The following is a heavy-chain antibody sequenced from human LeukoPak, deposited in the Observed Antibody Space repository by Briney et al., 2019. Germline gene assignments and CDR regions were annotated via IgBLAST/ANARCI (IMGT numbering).Heavy chain of an antibody. Sequence: GGSLRLSCAASGFTFSNAWMSWVRQAPGKGLEWVGRIKSKTDGGTTDYAAPVKGRFTISRDDSKNTLYLQMNSLKTEDTAVYYCTTDPFVVVPAAKPAVVDDYWGQGTLVTVSS. V-gene: IGHV3-15*01. CDR2: IKSKTDGGTT. D-gene: IGHD2-2*01. CDR1: GFTFSNAW. J-gene: IGHJ4*02. CDR3: TTDPFVVVPAAKPAVVDDY.